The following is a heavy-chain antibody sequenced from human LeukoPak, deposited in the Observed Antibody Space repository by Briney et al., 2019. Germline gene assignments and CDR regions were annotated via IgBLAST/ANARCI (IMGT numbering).Heavy chain of an antibody. CDR3: ARERLRDAFDI. CDR1: GFTVSCNY. Sequence: PGGSLRLSCAASGFTVSCNYMSWVRQAPGKWLEWVSVIYSGGSTYYADSVKGRFTISRDNSKNTLYLQMNSLRAEDTAVYYCARERLRDAFDIWGQGTMVTVSS. D-gene: IGHD2-15*01. J-gene: IGHJ3*02. CDR2: IYSGGST. V-gene: IGHV3-53*01.